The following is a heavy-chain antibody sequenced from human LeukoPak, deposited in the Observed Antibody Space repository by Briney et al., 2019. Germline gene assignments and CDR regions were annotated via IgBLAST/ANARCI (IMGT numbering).Heavy chain of an antibody. J-gene: IGHJ3*02. CDR2: IYYSGST. CDR3: DYYDSSGQKIDAFDI. V-gene: IGHV4-39*01. Sequence: SETLSLPCTVSGGSISSSSYYWGWIRQPPGKGLEWIGNIYYSGSTSYNPSLKSRVTISVDTSKTQFSLNLRSVTAADTAVYYCDYYDSSGQKIDAFDIWGQGTMVTVSS. CDR1: GGSISSSSYY. D-gene: IGHD3-22*01.